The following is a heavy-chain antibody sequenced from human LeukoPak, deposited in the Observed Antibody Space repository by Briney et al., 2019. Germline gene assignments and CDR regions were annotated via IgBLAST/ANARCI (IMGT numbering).Heavy chain of an antibody. CDR1: GFTFRSYW. D-gene: IGHD6-13*01. CDR3: ARVVAAAGRSFDF. Sequence: GGSLRLSCAASGFTFRSYWMHWVRQAPGKGLVWVSRIDSGGTTTNYADSVKGRFTISRDNAKNTLYLQMNCLRAEDTAVYYCARVVAAAGRSFDFWGQGTLVTVSS. J-gene: IGHJ4*02. V-gene: IGHV3-74*01. CDR2: IDSGGTTT.